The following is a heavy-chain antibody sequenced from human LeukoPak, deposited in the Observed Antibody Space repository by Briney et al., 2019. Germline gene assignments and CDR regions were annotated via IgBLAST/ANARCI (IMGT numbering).Heavy chain of an antibody. D-gene: IGHD2-15*01. J-gene: IGHJ4*02. Sequence: GASVKVSCKASGYTFTSYGTSWVRQAPGQGLEWMGWISAYNGNTNYAQKLQGRVTMTTDTSTNTAYRELRRLRSNGTAVYYSARIYCSGGSWDWGFDYWGQGTLVTVSS. CDR3: ARIYCSGGSWDWGFDY. V-gene: IGHV1-18*01. CDR1: GYTFTSYG. CDR2: ISAYNGNT.